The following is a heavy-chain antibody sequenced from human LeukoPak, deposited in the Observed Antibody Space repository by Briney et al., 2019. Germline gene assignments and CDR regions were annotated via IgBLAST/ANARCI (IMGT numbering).Heavy chain of an antibody. CDR3: ATPNGWDDVDTTFDY. Sequence: PGGSLRLSCAASGFTFSSYSMNWVRQAPGKGLEWVSSISSSSSYIYYADSVKGRFTISRDNAKNSLYLQMNSLRAEDTAVYYCATPNGWDDVDTTFDYWGQGTLVTVSS. CDR2: ISSSSSYI. V-gene: IGHV3-21*04. J-gene: IGHJ4*02. CDR1: GFTFSSYS. D-gene: IGHD5-18*01.